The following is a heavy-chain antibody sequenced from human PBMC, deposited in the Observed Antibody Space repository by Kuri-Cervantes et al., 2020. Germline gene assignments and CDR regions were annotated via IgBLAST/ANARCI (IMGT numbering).Heavy chain of an antibody. CDR1: GGSISSGGYY. J-gene: IGHJ4*02. V-gene: IGHV4-61*08. CDR3: ARGGPAFREKYSSGWYIKYTYYFDY. D-gene: IGHD6-19*01. Sequence: SETLSLTCTVSGGSISSGGYYWSWIRQPPGKGLEWIGYIYYSGSTNYNPSLKSRVTISVDTSKNQFSLKLSSVTAADTAVYYCARGGPAFREKYSSGWYIKYTYYFDYWGQGTLVTVSS. CDR2: IYYSGST.